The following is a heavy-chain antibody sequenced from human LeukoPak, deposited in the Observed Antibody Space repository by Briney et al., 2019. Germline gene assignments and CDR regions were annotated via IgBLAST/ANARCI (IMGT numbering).Heavy chain of an antibody. CDR2: ISGTGGST. V-gene: IGHV3-23*01. CDR1: GFTFNIYA. D-gene: IGHD2-21*01. J-gene: IGHJ1*01. Sequence: GGSLRLSCAASGFTFNIYAMNWVRQAPGKGLEWVSAISGTGGSTYYADSVKGRFTISRDNSENTLYLQMNGLRAEDTAVYYCAIQAYCGGDCYRTEYFQHWGQGTLVTVSS. CDR3: AIQAYCGGDCYRTEYFQH.